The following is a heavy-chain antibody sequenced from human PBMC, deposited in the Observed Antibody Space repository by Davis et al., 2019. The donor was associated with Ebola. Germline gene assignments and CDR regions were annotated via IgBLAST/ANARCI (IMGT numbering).Heavy chain of an antibody. CDR3: ARRSRQLVLFDY. V-gene: IGHV1-8*01. Sequence: ASVKVSCKASGYTFTSYDINWVRQATGQGLEWMGWMNPNSGNTGYAQKFQGRVTMTRNTSISTAYMELSSLRSEDTAVYYCARRSRQLVLFDYWGQGTLVTVSS. J-gene: IGHJ4*02. CDR1: GYTFTSYD. D-gene: IGHD6-13*01. CDR2: MNPNSGNT.